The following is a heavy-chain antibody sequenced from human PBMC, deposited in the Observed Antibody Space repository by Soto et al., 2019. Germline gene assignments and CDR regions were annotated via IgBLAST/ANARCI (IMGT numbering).Heavy chain of an antibody. CDR3: ARSQGSSTSLEIYYYYSYGMDV. D-gene: IGHD2-2*01. CDR1: GGTFSSYA. J-gene: IGHJ6*02. Sequence: QVQLVQSGAEVKKPGSSVKVSCKASGGTFSSYAISWVRQAPGQGLEWMGGITPISDTTNYAQKFQGRVTITADESTSTAYMELSSLRSEDTAVYYCARSQGSSTSLEIYYYYSYGMDVWGQGTTVTVSS. CDR2: ITPISDTT. V-gene: IGHV1-69*01.